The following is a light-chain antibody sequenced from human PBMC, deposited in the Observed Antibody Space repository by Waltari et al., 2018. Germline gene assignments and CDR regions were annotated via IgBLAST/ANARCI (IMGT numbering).Light chain of an antibody. CDR1: QRFGRS. V-gene: IGKV3-20*01. J-gene: IGKJ1*01. Sequence: EILLTQSTGTLSLSPRERDTLACRASQRFGRSLAWYQQKPGQAPRLLIYGASSRATVVPDRFSGSGSGTDFSLTISRLEPEDFAVYYCQHYVRLPVTFGQGTKVEIK. CDR2: GAS. CDR3: QHYVRLPVT.